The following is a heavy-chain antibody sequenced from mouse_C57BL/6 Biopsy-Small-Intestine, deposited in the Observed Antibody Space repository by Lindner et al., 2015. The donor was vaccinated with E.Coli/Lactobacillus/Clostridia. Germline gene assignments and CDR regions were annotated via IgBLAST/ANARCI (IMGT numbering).Heavy chain of an antibody. D-gene: IGHD4-1*01. V-gene: IGHV1-4*02. CDR2: VIPVLGAA. CDR3: TTGVSAFAF. CDR1: EGTFNNYT. Sequence: SVKVSCKASEGTFNNYTIHWVRQAPGQGLEWMGRVIPVLGAAHYAQRFQGRITIIADKSTATAYLDLNTLKSDDSAVYYCTTGVSAFAFWGQGTVVTVS. J-gene: IGHJ3*01.